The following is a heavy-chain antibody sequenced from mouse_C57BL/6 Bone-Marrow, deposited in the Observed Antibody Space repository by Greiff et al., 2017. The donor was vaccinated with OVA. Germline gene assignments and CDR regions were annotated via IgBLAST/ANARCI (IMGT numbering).Heavy chain of an antibody. V-gene: IGHV1-19*01. D-gene: IGHD3-2*01. CDR1: GYTFTDYY. J-gene: IGHJ2*01. CDR2: INPYNGGT. Sequence: EVKLQESGPVLVKPGASVKMSCKASGYTFTDYYMNWVKQSHGKSLEWIGVINPYNGGTSYNQKFKGKATLPVDKSSSTAYMELNSLTSEDSAVYYCARGGDPDRDYWGQGTTLTVSS. CDR3: ARGGDPDRDY.